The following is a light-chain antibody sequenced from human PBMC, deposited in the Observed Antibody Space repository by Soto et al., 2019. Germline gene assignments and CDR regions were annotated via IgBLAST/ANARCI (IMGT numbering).Light chain of an antibody. V-gene: IGLV2-14*01. CDR2: NVS. Sequence: QSALTQPASVSGSPGQSITISCTGTSSDVGGYNYVSWYQQHPGKAPKLIIYNVSNRPSGGSNRFSGSKSGNTAALTISGGQEDEEGHYYCRSFTSSNTVLFGGGTKLTVL. CDR3: RSFTSSNTVL. J-gene: IGLJ2*01. CDR1: SSDVGGYNY.